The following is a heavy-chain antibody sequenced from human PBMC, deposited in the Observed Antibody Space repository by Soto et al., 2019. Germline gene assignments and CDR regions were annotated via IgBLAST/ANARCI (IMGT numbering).Heavy chain of an antibody. V-gene: IGHV4-59*08. J-gene: IGHJ4*02. Sequence: SETLSLTCTVSGGSIGSYYWSWIRQPPGKGLEWIGYIYYSGSTNYNPSLKSRVTISVDTSKNQFSLKLSSVTAADTALYYCARRWGRTFDYWGQGTLVTGSS. CDR3: ARRWGRTFDY. CDR1: GGSIGSYY. D-gene: IGHD7-27*01. CDR2: IYYSGST.